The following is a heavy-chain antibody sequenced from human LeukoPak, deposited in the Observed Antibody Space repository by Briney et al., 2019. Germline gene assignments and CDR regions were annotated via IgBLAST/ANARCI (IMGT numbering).Heavy chain of an antibody. CDR2: INPNSGGT. CDR3: ARDNSDDAFDI. Sequence: GASVKVSCKASGYTFTGYYMHWVRQAPGQGLKWMGWINPNSGGTNYAQKFQGWVTMTRDTSISTAYMELSRLRSDDTAVYYCARDNSDDAFDIWGQGTMVTVSS. V-gene: IGHV1-2*04. CDR1: GYTFTGYY. D-gene: IGHD4-23*01. J-gene: IGHJ3*02.